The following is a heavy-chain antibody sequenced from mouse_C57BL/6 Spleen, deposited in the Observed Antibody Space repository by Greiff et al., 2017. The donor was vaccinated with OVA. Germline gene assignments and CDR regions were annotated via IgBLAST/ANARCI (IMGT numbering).Heavy chain of an antibody. CDR1: GYTFTSYW. CDR3: AGTTGVANDAMDY. D-gene: IGHD1-1*01. V-gene: IGHV1-64*01. CDR2: IHPNSGST. J-gene: IGHJ4*01. Sequence: QVQLQQPGAELVKPGASVKLSCKASGYTFTSYWMHWVKQRPGQGLEWIGMIHPNSGSTNYNEKFKSKATLTVDKSSSTAYMQLSSLTSEDTAVYYCAGTTGVANDAMDYWGQGTSVTVSS.